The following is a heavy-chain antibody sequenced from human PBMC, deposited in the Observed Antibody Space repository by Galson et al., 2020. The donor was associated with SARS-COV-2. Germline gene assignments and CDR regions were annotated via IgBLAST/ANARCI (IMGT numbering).Heavy chain of an antibody. CDR3: AKREYGDYGSSGAFDI. V-gene: IGHV3-33*06. CDR1: GFTFSSYG. Sequence: GGSLRLSCAASGFTFSSYGMHWVRQAPGKGLEWVAVIWYDGSNTYYADSVKGRFTISRDNSKNTLYLQMNSLRAEDTAVYYCAKREYGDYGSSGAFDIWGQGTMVTVSS. CDR2: IWYDGSNT. D-gene: IGHD4-17*01. J-gene: IGHJ3*02.